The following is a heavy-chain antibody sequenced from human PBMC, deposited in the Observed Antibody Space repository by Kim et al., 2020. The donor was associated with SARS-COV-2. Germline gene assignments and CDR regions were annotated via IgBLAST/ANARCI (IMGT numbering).Heavy chain of an antibody. J-gene: IGHJ4*02. V-gene: IGHV3-48*01. CDR2: MSTSSGTI. D-gene: IGHD1-26*01. Sequence: WVRRAPGKGLEWVSYMSTSSGTIYYADSVKGRFTVSRDNAKNSLYLQMNSLRAEDTAVYHCATGGVGYWGQGTLVTVSS. CDR3: ATGGVGY.